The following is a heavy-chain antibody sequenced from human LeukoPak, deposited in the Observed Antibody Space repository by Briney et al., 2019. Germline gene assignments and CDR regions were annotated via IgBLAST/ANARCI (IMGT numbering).Heavy chain of an antibody. CDR2: ISWNGGSI. Sequence: GGSLRLSCAASGFTFDDFAMHWLRQVPGKGLEWVAGISWNGGSIYYADSVKGRFTISRDNAKNSLYLQMNSLRAEDTAVYYCARDKAIPYYYGMDVWGQGTTVTVSS. CDR3: ARDKAIPYYYGMDV. V-gene: IGHV3-9*01. D-gene: IGHD2-2*01. J-gene: IGHJ6*02. CDR1: GFTFDDFA.